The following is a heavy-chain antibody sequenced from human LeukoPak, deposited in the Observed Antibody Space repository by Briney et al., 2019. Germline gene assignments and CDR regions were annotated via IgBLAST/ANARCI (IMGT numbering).Heavy chain of an antibody. V-gene: IGHV4-59*01. CDR3: ARGYSTSWTYYFDY. CDR2: LHYGGST. Sequence: PSETLSLTCTVSAGSITGYYWGWIRQPPGKGLDWIGHLHYGGSTNYNPSLKSRVTISVDTSKNHFSLKLSSVTAADTAVYYCARGYSTSWTYYFDYWGQGALVTVSS. D-gene: IGHD6-13*01. CDR1: AGSITGYY. J-gene: IGHJ4*02.